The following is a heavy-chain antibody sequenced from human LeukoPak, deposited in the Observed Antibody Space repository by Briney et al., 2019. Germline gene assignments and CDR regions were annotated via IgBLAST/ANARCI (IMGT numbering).Heavy chain of an antibody. CDR1: GFTVSSNY. CDR3: ARIYSFYSYGYDY. CDR2: IYSGGST. D-gene: IGHD5-18*01. V-gene: IGHV3-53*01. Sequence: PGGSLRLSCAASGFTVSSNYMSWVRQAPGKGLEWVSVIYSGGSTYYADSVKGRFTISRDNSKNTLYLQMNSLRAEDTAVYYCARIYSFYSYGYDYWGQGTLVTASS. J-gene: IGHJ4*02.